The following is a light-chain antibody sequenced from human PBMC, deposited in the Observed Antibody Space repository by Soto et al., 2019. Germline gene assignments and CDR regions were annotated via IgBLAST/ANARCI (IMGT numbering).Light chain of an antibody. CDR2: EVT. Sequence: QSALTQPPSASGSPGQSVTISCAGSSSDIGASNSVSWYQQHPGKAPKLLISEVTKRPSGVPDRFSGSKSGNTASLTVSGLQADDEADYYCGSYTTSSTLVFGGGTKLTVL. CDR3: GSYTTSSTLV. CDR1: SSDIGASNS. V-gene: IGLV2-8*01. J-gene: IGLJ2*01.